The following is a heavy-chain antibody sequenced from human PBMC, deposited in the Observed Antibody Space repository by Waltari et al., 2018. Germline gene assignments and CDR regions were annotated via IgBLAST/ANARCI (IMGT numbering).Heavy chain of an antibody. CDR2: IRGSGGST. D-gene: IGHD4-17*01. CDR3: AKDVYGDYARWFDP. CDR1: GFTFSRYA. J-gene: IGHJ5*02. V-gene: IGHV3-23*01. Sequence: EVQLLESGGGLVQPGGSLRLSCAASGFTFSRYAMSSVRQPPGKGLEWVSAIRGSGGSTYYADSVKGRFTISRDNSKNTLYLQMNSLRAEDTAVYYCAKDVYGDYARWFDPWGQGTLVTVSS.